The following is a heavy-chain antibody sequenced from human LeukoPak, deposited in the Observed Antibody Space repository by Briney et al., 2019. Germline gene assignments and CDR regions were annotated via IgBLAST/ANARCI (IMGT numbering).Heavy chain of an antibody. CDR2: INPNSGGT. CDR1: GYTFTGYY. D-gene: IGHD3-22*01. Sequence: VASVKASCKASGYTFTGYYMHWVRQAPGQGLEWMGWINPNSGGTNYAQKFQGRVTMTRDTSISTAYMELSRLRSDDTAVYYCASVYYDSSGYYLRTPRPAFDYWGQGTLVTVSS. CDR3: ASVYYDSSGYYLRTPRPAFDY. J-gene: IGHJ4*02. V-gene: IGHV1-2*02.